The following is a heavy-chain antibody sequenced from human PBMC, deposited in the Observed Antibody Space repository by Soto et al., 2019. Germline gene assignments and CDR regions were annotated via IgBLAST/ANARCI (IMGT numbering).Heavy chain of an antibody. J-gene: IGHJ4*02. CDR2: INVVGGAT. CDR1: GFTFSSYA. Sequence: EVQLLESGGGLVQPGGSLRLSCTASGFTFSSYAMSWVRQAPGKGLEWVSRINVVGGATNFADSVKGRFTISRDESKNTLYLQMNSLRAEDTAVYYCAKNYYFDCWGQGTRVTVSA. V-gene: IGHV3-23*01. CDR3: AKNYYFDC.